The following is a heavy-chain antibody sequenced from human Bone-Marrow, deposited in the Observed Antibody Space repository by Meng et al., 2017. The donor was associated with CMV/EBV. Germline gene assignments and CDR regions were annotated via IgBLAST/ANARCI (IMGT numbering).Heavy chain of an antibody. CDR3: ARDGEYCSGGSCQNYYYYGMDV. J-gene: IGHJ6*02. V-gene: IGHV1-69*10. D-gene: IGHD2-15*01. CDR1: GGTFSRYA. Sequence: SVKVSCKASGGTFSRYAFSWVRQAPGQGLEWMGGIIPMIDKAHYAQKFQGTVTITADKSTSTAYMELSSLRSDDTAVYYCARDGEYCSGGSCQNYYYYGMDVWGQGTTVTVSS. CDR2: IIPMIDKA.